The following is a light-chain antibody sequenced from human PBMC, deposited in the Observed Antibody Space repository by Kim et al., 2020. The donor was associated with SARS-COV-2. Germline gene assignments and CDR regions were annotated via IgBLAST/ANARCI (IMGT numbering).Light chain of an antibody. V-gene: IGLV2-8*01. Sequence: PGQSVANSCTGTSGDVGDYNYVSWYQQHPGKAPRLIIYEVTKRPSGIPTRFSGSKSGNTASLTVSGLQAEDEADYYCTTHANNNYIFGTGTRVTVL. J-gene: IGLJ1*01. CDR3: TTHANNNYI. CDR1: SGDVGDYNY. CDR2: EVT.